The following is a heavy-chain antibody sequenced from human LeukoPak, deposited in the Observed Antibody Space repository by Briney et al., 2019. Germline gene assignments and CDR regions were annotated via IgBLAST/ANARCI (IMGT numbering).Heavy chain of an antibody. CDR2: ISTSSNYI. D-gene: IGHD3-22*01. CDR1: GFTFSNYY. Sequence: PGGSLRLSCAASGFTFSNYYMNWVRQAPGKGLEWVSSISTSSNYIYYADSVKGRFTISRDNAKKLLYLQMNSLRAEDTAVYYCARGHYDSSGQSDYWGQGTLVTVSS. J-gene: IGHJ4*02. CDR3: ARGHYDSSGQSDY. V-gene: IGHV3-21*01.